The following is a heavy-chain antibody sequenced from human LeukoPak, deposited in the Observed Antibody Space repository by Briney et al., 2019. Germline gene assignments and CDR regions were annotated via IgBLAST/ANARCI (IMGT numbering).Heavy chain of an antibody. CDR1: GFTFSTYA. V-gene: IGHV3-23*01. CDR2: ISGSGGST. Sequence: PGGSLRLSCAASGFTFSTYAMTWVRQAPGKGLEWVSGISGSGGSTDYADSVKGRFTISRDNSKNTLYLQLSSLRAEDTAVYYCAKRFVGGDYGDQYIDYWGQGTLVTVSS. D-gene: IGHD4-17*01. J-gene: IGHJ4*02. CDR3: AKRFVGGDYGDQYIDY.